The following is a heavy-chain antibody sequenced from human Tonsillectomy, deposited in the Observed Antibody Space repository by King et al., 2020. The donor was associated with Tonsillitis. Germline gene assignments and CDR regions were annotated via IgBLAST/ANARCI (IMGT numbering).Heavy chain of an antibody. CDR1: GFTFSSYG. CDR3: AIIAPLEGYYDFWSGYPNFDL. J-gene: IGHJ4*02. Sequence: VQLVESGGGVVQPGRSLRLSCAASGFTFSSYGMHWVRQAPGKGLEWVAVISYDGRNKYYADSVKGRFTISRDNSRNTLSLQMNSLRAEDTAVYYCAIIAPLEGYYDFWSGYPNFDLWGQGTLVIVSS. CDR2: ISYDGRNK. V-gene: IGHV3-30*03. D-gene: IGHD3-3*01.